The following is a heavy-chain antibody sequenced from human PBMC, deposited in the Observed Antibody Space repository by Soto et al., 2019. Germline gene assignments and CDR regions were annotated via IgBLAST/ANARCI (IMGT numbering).Heavy chain of an antibody. CDR3: AKDTSSSPYYMDV. CDR2: ISGSTGTT. J-gene: IGHJ6*03. Sequence: VQVLESGGGAVQPGGSLRLSCAASGFTFSNFAMSWVRHAPGKGLEWVSEISGSTGTTYYADSVKGRFIISRDNSKNTLHLQMNSLRAEDPAVYYWAKDTSSSPYYMDVWGKGTTGTVSS. CDR1: GFTFSNFA. D-gene: IGHD2-2*01. V-gene: IGHV3-23*01.